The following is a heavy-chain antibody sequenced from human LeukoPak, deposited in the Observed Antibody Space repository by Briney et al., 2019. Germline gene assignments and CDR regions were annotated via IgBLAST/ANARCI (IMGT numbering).Heavy chain of an antibody. CDR1: GFTIDAYG. V-gene: IGHV3-20*04. Sequence: GTLTLTCAASGFTIDAYGMSWHRQAQGKGLEWVSIINWNGGSTGYADSVKGRFTISRDNAKNSLYLQMNSLRAEDTALYYCARRDRVGTEFDYWGQGTLVTVSS. J-gene: IGHJ4*02. CDR3: ARRDRVGTEFDY. CDR2: INWNGGST. D-gene: IGHD1-26*01.